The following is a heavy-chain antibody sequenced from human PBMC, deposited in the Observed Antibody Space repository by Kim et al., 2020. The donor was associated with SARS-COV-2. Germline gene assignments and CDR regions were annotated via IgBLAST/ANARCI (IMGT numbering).Heavy chain of an antibody. J-gene: IGHJ4*02. Sequence: SETLSLTCAVYGGSFSGYYWSWIRQPPGKGLEWIGEINHSGSTNYNPSLKSRVTISVDTSKNQFSLKLSSVTAADTAVYYCAREGRVVGYFDYWGQGTLVTVSS. D-gene: IGHD2-15*01. V-gene: IGHV4-34*01. CDR2: INHSGST. CDR1: GGSFSGYY. CDR3: AREGRVVGYFDY.